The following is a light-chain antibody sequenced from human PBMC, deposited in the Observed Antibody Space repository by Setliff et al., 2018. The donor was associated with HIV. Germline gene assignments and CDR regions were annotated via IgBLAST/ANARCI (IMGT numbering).Light chain of an antibody. CDR2: DVS. CDR1: SGDVGGYNY. J-gene: IGLJ1*01. CDR3: SSYTSSSTYV. V-gene: IGLV2-14*01. Sequence: QSALAQPASVSGSPGQSITISCTGTSGDVGGYNYVSWYQQHPGKAPKFMIYDVSKRPSGVSNRFSGSKSGNTASLTISGLQAEDEADYYCSSYTSSSTYVFGTGTQRTVL.